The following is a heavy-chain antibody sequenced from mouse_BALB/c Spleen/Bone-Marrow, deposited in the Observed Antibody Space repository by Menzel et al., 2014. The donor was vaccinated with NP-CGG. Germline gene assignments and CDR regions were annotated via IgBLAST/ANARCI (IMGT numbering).Heavy chain of an antibody. J-gene: IGHJ4*01. CDR2: IDPSDSYT. CDR3: TRRGYYAMDY. Sequence: QVQLQQSGAELVKPGASVKMSCKASGYTFTSYWMHWVKQRPGQGLEWIGVIDPSDSYTSHNQKSKGKATLTVDTSSSTAYMQLSSLTSEGSAVYYRTRRGYYAMDYWGQGTSVTVSS. V-gene: IGHV1S127*01. CDR1: GYTFTSYW.